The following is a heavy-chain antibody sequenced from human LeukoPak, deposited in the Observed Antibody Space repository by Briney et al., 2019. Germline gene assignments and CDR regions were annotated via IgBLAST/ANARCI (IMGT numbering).Heavy chain of an antibody. CDR1: GGSISSYY. V-gene: IGHV4-59*01. Sequence: KPSETLSLTCTVSGGSISSYYWSWIRQPPGKGLEWVGYIYYSGSTNYNPSLKSRVNISVDTSKNQFSLKLSSVTAADTAVYYCARVPIAARSNWFDPWGQGTLVTVSS. D-gene: IGHD6-6*01. J-gene: IGHJ5*02. CDR3: ARVPIAARSNWFDP. CDR2: IYYSGST.